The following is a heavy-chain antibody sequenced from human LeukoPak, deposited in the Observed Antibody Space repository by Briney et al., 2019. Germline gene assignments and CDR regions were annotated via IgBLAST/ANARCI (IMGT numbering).Heavy chain of an antibody. CDR2: IWYDGSNK. CDR3: ASGIVAAGTLRWFDP. V-gene: IGHV3-33*01. D-gene: IGHD6-13*01. CDR1: GFTFSSYG. J-gene: IGHJ5*02. Sequence: QPGRSLRLSCAASGFTFSSYGMHWVRQAPGKGLEWVAVIWYDGSNKYYADSVKGRFTISRDNSKNTLYLQMNSLRAEDTAVYYCASGIVAAGTLRWFDPWGQGTLVTVSS.